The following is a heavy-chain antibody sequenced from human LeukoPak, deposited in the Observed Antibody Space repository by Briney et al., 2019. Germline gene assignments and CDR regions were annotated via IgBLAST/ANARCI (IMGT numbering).Heavy chain of an antibody. J-gene: IGHJ4*02. CDR1: GGSLSSGGYY. Sequence: SQTLSLTCTVSGGSLSSGGYYWSWIRQHPGKGLEWIGYIYYSGSTYYNPSLKSRVTISVDTSKNQFSLKLSSVTAADTAVYYCARELAARYFDWYLDYWGQGTLVTVSS. CDR3: ARELAARYFDWYLDY. V-gene: IGHV4-31*03. CDR2: IYYSGST. D-gene: IGHD3-9*01.